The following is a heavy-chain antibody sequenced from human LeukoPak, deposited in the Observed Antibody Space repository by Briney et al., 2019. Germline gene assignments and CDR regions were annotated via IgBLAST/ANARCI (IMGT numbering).Heavy chain of an antibody. Sequence: ASVKVSCKASGYTFTSYGISWVRQAPGQGLEWMGWISAYNGNTNYAQKLQGGVTMTTDTSTSTAYMELRSLRSDDTAVYYCARDFGCSSTSCYHDFQHWGQGTLVTVSS. CDR2: ISAYNGNT. D-gene: IGHD2-2*01. CDR1: GYTFTSYG. CDR3: ARDFGCSSTSCYHDFQH. J-gene: IGHJ1*01. V-gene: IGHV1-18*04.